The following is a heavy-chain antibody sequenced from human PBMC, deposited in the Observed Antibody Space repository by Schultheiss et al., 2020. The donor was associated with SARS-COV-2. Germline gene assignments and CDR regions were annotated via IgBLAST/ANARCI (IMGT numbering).Heavy chain of an antibody. V-gene: IGHV3-23*01. CDR1: GFTFSSYA. D-gene: IGHD1-26*01. CDR2: ISGSGGST. Sequence: GGSLRLSCSASGFTFSSYAMHWVRQAPGKGLEWVSAISGSGGSTYYADSVKGRFTISRDNSKNTLYLQMNSLRAEDTAVYYCAKVALYSGSPFKAGWGQGTLVTVSS. CDR3: AKVALYSGSPFKAG. J-gene: IGHJ4*02.